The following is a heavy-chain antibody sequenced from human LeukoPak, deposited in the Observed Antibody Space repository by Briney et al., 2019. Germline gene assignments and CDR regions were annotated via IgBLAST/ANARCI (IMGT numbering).Heavy chain of an antibody. Sequence: SETLSLTCTVSGGSISSSSYSWGWIRQPPGKGLEWIGSIYYSGSTYYNPSLKSRVTISVDTSKNQFSLKLSPVTAADTAVYYCARLEDYGDYQLFDHWGQGTLVTVSS. J-gene: IGHJ4*02. CDR3: ARLEDYGDYQLFDH. CDR1: GGSISSSSYS. CDR2: IYYSGST. D-gene: IGHD4-17*01. V-gene: IGHV4-39*01.